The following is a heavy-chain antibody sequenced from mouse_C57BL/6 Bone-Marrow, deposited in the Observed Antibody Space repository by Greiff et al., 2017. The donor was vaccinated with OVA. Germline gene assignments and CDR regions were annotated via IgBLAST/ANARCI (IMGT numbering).Heavy chain of an antibody. D-gene: IGHD2-1*01. CDR3: TRLLDAMDY. CDR2: ISSGGGYI. Sequence: EVKLVESGEGLVKPGGSLKLSCAASGFTFSSYAMSWVRQTPEKRLEWVAYISSGGGYIYYADTVKGRFTMSRDNARNTLYLQMSSLKSEDTAMYYCTRLLDAMDYWGQGTSVTVSS. J-gene: IGHJ4*01. V-gene: IGHV5-9-1*02. CDR1: GFTFSSYA.